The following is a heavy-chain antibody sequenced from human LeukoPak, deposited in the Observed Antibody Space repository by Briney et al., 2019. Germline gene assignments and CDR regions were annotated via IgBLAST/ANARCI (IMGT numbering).Heavy chain of an antibody. V-gene: IGHV1-2*02. CDR3: GRDALWGLIDY. Sequence: ASVKVSCKASGYTFTGNYIQWVRQAPGQGLEWMGWINPYNGGADSAQKFQGRVTMVSDTSITTAYMELSRLTSDDTAVYYCGRDALWGLIDYWGHGTLVTVSS. D-gene: IGHD3-16*01. CDR1: GYTFTGNY. J-gene: IGHJ4*01. CDR2: INPYNGGA.